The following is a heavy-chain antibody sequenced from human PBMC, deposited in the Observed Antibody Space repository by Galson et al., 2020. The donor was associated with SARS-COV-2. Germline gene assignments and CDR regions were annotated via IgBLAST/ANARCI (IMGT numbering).Heavy chain of an antibody. CDR3: ARGVSSDP. CDR2: IKEDGSDK. J-gene: IGHJ5*02. CDR1: GFTFSNFW. D-gene: IGHD2-2*01. V-gene: IGHV3-7*01. Sequence: GSLRPSCAASGFTFSNFWMTWVRQAPGKALGWVARIKEDGSDKNYVDSVKGRFTISRDNAKNSLYLQMNSLSDEDTALYYCARGVSSDPWGQGTLVTVSS.